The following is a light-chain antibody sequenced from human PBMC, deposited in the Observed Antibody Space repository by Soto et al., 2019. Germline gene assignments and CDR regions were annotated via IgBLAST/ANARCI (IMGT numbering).Light chain of an antibody. CDR3: SSYAGSDNYVV. V-gene: IGLV2-8*01. CDR1: SSDIGGYIY. CDR2: EVS. J-gene: IGLJ2*01. Sequence: QSALTQPASVSASPGQSITISCTGTSSDIGGYIYVSWYQHHPGKAPRLMIYEVSSRPSGVPDRFSGSKSGDTASLTVSGLQAEDEAEYYCSSYAGSDNYVVFGGGTKVTVL.